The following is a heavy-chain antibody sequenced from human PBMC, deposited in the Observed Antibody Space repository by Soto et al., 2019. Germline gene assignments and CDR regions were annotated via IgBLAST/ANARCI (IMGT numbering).Heavy chain of an antibody. CDR1: GGSISSYY. CDR3: ARLFGSQNWFDP. Sequence: ETLSLTCTVSGGSISSYYWSWIRQPPGKGLEWIGYIYYSGSTNYNPSPKSRVTISVDTSKNQFSLKLSSVTAADTAVYYCARLFGSQNWFDPWGQGTLVTVSS. V-gene: IGHV4-59*08. J-gene: IGHJ5*02. D-gene: IGHD1-26*01. CDR2: IYYSGST.